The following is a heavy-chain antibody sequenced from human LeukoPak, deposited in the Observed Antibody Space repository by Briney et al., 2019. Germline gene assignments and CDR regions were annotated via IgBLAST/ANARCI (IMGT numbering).Heavy chain of an antibody. Sequence: GESLKISCKGSGYSFTSYWIGWVRQMPGKGLEWMGLIYPGDSDTRYSPSFQGQVAISAGKSISTAYLHWSSLKASDTAMYYCARRAYYVVPQEFPRGAFDIWGQGTLVTVSS. D-gene: IGHD3-10*02. CDR1: GYSFTSYW. V-gene: IGHV5-51*01. CDR2: IYPGDSDT. CDR3: ARRAYYVVPQEFPRGAFDI. J-gene: IGHJ3*02.